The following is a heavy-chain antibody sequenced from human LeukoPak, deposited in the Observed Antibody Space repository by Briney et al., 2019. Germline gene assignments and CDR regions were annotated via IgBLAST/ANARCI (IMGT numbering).Heavy chain of an antibody. Sequence: ASVKVSCKASGYTFTSYYMYWVRQAPGQGLEWKGIINPSDGSTSYAQKFQGRVTMTRDTSTSTVYMELSSLRSEDTAVYYCARVSGYCSGGTCYGLPSHGMDVWGQGTTVTVSS. D-gene: IGHD2-15*01. CDR2: INPSDGST. J-gene: IGHJ6*02. CDR1: GYTFTSYY. V-gene: IGHV1-46*01. CDR3: ARVSGYCSGGTCYGLPSHGMDV.